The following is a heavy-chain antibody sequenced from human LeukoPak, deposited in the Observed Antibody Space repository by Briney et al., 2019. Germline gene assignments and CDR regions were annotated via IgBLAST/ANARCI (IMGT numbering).Heavy chain of an antibody. Sequence: PGGSLRLSCAASGFTFSSYSMNWVRQAPGKGLELVSSISSSSSYIYYADSVKGRFTIFRDNAKNSLYLQMNSLRAEDTAVYYCARGIAAPKYYFDYWGQGTLVTVSS. J-gene: IGHJ4*02. CDR1: GFTFSSYS. CDR3: ARGIAAPKYYFDY. CDR2: ISSSSSYI. D-gene: IGHD6-13*01. V-gene: IGHV3-21*01.